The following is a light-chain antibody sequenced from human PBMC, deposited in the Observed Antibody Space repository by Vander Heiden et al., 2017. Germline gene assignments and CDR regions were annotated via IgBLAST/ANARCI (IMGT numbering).Light chain of an antibody. J-gene: IGKJ5*01. Sequence: ETVLTQSPATLSLSPGERATLSCRASQSVSSYLAWYQQKPGQAPRLLIYDASNRATGIPARFSGSRSGTDFTLTISSLEPEDFALYYCQQRDNWPITFGQGTRLEIK. CDR2: DAS. CDR3: QQRDNWPIT. CDR1: QSVSSY. V-gene: IGKV3-11*01.